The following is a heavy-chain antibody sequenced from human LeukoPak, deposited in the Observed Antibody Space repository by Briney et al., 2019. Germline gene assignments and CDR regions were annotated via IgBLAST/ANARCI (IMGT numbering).Heavy chain of an antibody. J-gene: IGHJ5*02. CDR2: ISASGDIT. CDR1: GFSFNNYA. Sequence: PGGSLRLSCSASGFSFNNYAMSWVRQAPGKGLEWVSAISASGDITWYADSVKGRFTVSRDDAKNSLYLQMSSLRAEDTAVYYCAISKWFDTWGQGTLVTVSS. CDR3: AISKWFDT. V-gene: IGHV3-23*01.